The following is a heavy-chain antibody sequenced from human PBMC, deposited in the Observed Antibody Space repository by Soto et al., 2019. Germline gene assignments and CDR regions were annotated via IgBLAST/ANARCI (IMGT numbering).Heavy chain of an antibody. Sequence: QVQLVQSGAEVKKPGASVKVSCKASGYTFTSYGISWVRQAPGQGLEWMGWINPYNGNTKYAQKLQGRVTMTTDTPTSTADMELRSLRSDDTAVYYCARDAAVGLFDYWGQGTLVTVSS. CDR2: INPYNGNT. CDR1: GYTFTSYG. D-gene: IGHD1-26*01. J-gene: IGHJ4*02. V-gene: IGHV1-18*01. CDR3: ARDAAVGLFDY.